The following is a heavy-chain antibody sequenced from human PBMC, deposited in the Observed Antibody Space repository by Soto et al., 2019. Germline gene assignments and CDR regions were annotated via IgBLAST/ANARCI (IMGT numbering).Heavy chain of an antibody. CDR3: ARQVVEYDWFDP. D-gene: IGHD2-2*01. Sequence: QVQLVESGGVVVQPGRSLRLSCAASGFTFSSYGMHWVRQAPGKGLEWVAVIWYDGSNKYYADSVKGRFTISRDNSKNTLYLQMNRLRAEDTAVYYCARQVVEYDWFDPWGQGTLVTVS. CDR1: GFTFSSYG. CDR2: IWYDGSNK. V-gene: IGHV3-33*01. J-gene: IGHJ5*02.